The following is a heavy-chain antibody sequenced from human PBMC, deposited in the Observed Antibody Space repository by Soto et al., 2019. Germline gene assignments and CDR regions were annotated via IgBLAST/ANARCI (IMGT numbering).Heavy chain of an antibody. V-gene: IGHV3-21*01. J-gene: IGHJ4*02. CDR1: GFTFSSYS. Sequence: GGSLRLSCAASGFTFSSYSMNWVRQAPGKGLEWVSSISSSSSYIYYADSVKGRFTISRDNAKNSLYLQMNSLRAEDTAVYYCARECHSCQVVAGGVFDYWGQGTLVTVSS. D-gene: IGHD6-19*01. CDR2: ISSSSSYI. CDR3: ARECHSCQVVAGGVFDY.